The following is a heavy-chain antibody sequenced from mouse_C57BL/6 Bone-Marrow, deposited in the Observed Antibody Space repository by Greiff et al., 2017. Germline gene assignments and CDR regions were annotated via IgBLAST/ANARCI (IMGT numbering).Heavy chain of an antibody. D-gene: IGHD3-2*02. CDR2: IYPGAGDT. J-gene: IGHJ3*01. V-gene: IGHV1-82*01. Sequence: QVQLQQSGPELVQPGASVKISCKASGYAFSSSWLNWVKQRPGKGLEWIGRIYPGAGDTNYNGKFKGKATLTAAKSSITAYMQLSSLTSEGSAVFYCSLDSSVLEFAYWGHGTLVTASS. CDR3: SLDSSVLEFAY. CDR1: GYAFSSSW.